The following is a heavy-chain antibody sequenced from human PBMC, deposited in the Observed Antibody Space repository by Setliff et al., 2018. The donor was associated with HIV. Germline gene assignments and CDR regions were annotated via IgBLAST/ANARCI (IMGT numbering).Heavy chain of an antibody. V-gene: IGHV4-30-4*01. J-gene: IGHJ3*02. CDR1: GASIDSGDHY. CDR2: IYYSGTT. Sequence: PSETLSLTCTVSGASIDSGDHYWTWIRQPPGKGLEWIGYIYYSGTTYYNSSLKSRVTISLHTSKNQFSLKLSSVTAADTAMYYCAKSYGSGWSADTFDIWGQGTVVTVSS. CDR3: AKSYGSGWSADTFDI. D-gene: IGHD6-19*01.